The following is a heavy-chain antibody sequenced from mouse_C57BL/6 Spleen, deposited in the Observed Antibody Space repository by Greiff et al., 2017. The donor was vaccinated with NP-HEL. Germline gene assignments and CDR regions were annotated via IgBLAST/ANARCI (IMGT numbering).Heavy chain of an antibody. D-gene: IGHD1-2*01. V-gene: IGHV1-54*01. CDR2: INPGSGGT. CDR1: GYAFTNYL. J-gene: IGHJ1*03. CDR3: ARSAITTASGYFDV. Sequence: QVQLQQSGAELVRPGTSVKVSCKASGYAFTNYLIEWVKQRPGQGLEWIGVINPGSGGTNYNEKFKGKATLTADKSSSTAYMQLSSLTSEDSAVYFCARSAITTASGYFDVWGTGTTVTVSS.